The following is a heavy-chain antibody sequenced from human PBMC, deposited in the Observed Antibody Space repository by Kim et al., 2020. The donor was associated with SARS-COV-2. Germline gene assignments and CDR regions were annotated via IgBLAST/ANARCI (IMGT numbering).Heavy chain of an antibody. CDR1: GYTFTGYY. V-gene: IGHV1-2*02. Sequence: ASVKVSCKASGYTFTGYYMHWVRQAPGQGLEWMGWINPNSGGTNYAQKFQGRVTMTRDTSISTAYMELSRLRSDDTAVYYCARVGFSTFGGVIPTNEPPDYWGQGTLVTVSS. J-gene: IGHJ4*02. D-gene: IGHD3-16*02. CDR2: INPNSGGT. CDR3: ARVGFSTFGGVIPTNEPPDY.